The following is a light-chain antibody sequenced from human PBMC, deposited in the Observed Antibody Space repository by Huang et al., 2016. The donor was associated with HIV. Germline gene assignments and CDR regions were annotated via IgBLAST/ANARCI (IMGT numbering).Light chain of an antibody. Sequence: EIVLTQSPATLSLSPGQRATLSCRASQSVNSYLAWYQHKPGQTPRLLIYDASTRATGIPARFSGSGSGTDFTLTISSLEPEDFAVYYCQQRSRWPPETFGQGTRVEI. J-gene: IGKJ1*01. CDR1: QSVNSY. CDR3: QQRSRWPPET. CDR2: DAS. V-gene: IGKV3-11*01.